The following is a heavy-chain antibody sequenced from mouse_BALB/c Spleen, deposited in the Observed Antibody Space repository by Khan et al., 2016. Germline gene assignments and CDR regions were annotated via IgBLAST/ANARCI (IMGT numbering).Heavy chain of an antibody. D-gene: IGHD1-2*01. J-gene: IGHJ3*01. Sequence: EVKLLESGGGLVQPGGSLKLSCAASGFDFSRYWMSWVRQAPGKGLEWIGEINPDSSTINYTPSLKDKFIISRDNAKNTLYLQMSKVRSEDTALDYCARLHYYGRCAYWGQGTLVTVSA. V-gene: IGHV4-1*02. CDR2: INPDSSTI. CDR1: GFDFSRYW. CDR3: ARLHYYGRCAY.